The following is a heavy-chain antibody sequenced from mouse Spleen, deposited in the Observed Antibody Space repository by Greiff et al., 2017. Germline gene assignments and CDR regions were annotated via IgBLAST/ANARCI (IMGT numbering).Heavy chain of an antibody. Sequence: EVQGVESGGGLVKPGGSLKLSCAASGFTFSSYAMSWVRQTPEKRLEWVAAINSNGGSTYYPDTVKDRFTISRDNAKNTLYLQMSSLRSEDTALYYCARQRGYYAMDYWGQGTSVTVSS. J-gene: IGHJ4*01. V-gene: IGHV5-6-2*01. CDR3: ARQRGYYAMDY. CDR1: GFTFSSYA. CDR2: INSNGGST.